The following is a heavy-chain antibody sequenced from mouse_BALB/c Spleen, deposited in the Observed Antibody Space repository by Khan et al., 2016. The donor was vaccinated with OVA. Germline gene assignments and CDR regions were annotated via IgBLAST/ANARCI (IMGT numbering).Heavy chain of an antibody. CDR1: GYSFTTYY. Sequence: EVQLQESGPELMKPGASVKISCKASGYSFTTYYIHWVMQSHGKSLEWIGYIDPFSGGTTYNQKFKGKATLTVDKSFSTAYIHLSNLTSEDSAVYYCKRHCYVAWFTYWGQGTLVTVSA. D-gene: IGHD2-12*01. CDR3: KRHCYVAWFTY. J-gene: IGHJ3*01. CDR2: IDPFSGGT. V-gene: IGHV1S135*01.